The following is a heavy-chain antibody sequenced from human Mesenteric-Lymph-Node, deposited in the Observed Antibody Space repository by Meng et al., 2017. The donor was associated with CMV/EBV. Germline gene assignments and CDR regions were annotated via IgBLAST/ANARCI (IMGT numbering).Heavy chain of an antibody. V-gene: IGHV4-39*01. CDR1: GSSISNSTDY. J-gene: IGHJ4*02. D-gene: IGHD3-22*01. CDR3: ARRGNYDSDYSEY. Sequence: QFRLQDAGQGLLQPSETLSVSCIVAGSSISNSTDYWTWIRQPPGKGLEWIGSVHHSGTTYYNPSLKGRLTISVATAANLFSLRLTTVTAADTATYYCARRGNYDSDYSEYWGQGTLVTVSS. CDR2: VHHSGTT.